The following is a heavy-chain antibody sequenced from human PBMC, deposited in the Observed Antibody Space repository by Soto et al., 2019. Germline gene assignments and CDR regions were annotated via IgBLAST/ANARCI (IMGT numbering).Heavy chain of an antibody. D-gene: IGHD1-1*01. J-gene: IGHJ4*02. CDR1: GASINSPNYY. V-gene: IGHV4-39*01. CDR3: AKLRGGQQLVSYFDY. Sequence: PSETLCLTYTVSGASINSPNYYWGWIRQSPGKGLEWIVSINYSGSSYSNPSLKSRATVSVDTSQNQFSLKLRFVTAADTGVYYCAKLRGGQQLVSYFDYWGQGTLVTVSS. CDR2: INYSGSS.